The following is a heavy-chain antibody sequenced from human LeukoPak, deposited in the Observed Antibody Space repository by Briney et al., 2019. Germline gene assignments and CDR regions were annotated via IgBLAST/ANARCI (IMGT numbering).Heavy chain of an antibody. CDR1: GYTFTGYY. J-gene: IGHJ1*01. CDR3: ARTWGYSSGWFFQH. CDR2: ISAYNGNT. Sequence: ASVKVSCKASGYTFTGYYMHWVRQAPGQGLEWMGWISAYNGNTNYAQKLQGRVTMTTDTSTSTAYMELRSLRSDDTAVYYCARTWGYSSGWFFQHWGQGTLVTVSS. V-gene: IGHV1-18*04. D-gene: IGHD6-19*01.